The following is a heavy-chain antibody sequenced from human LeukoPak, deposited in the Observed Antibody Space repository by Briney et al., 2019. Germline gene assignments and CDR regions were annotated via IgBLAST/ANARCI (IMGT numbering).Heavy chain of an antibody. Sequence: SETLSLTCTVSGGPISSYYWSWIRQPPGRGLEWIGYMYYSGRTNYNPSLKSRVTISINTTKNQFSLRLSSVTAAETAVYYCARESDYGDYWGQGTLVTVSS. J-gene: IGHJ4*02. V-gene: IGHV4-59*01. D-gene: IGHD3-3*01. CDR3: ARESDYGDY. CDR1: GGPISSYY. CDR2: MYYSGRT.